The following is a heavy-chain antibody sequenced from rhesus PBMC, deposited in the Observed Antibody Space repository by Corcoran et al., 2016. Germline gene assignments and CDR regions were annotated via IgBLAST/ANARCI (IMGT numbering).Heavy chain of an antibody. Sequence: EVQLVESGGGLVQPGGSLRLSCAASGFTFSSYGMSWVRQAPGKGLEWVSSISSASSYIYYADSVKGRFPISRDNAKNSLSLQMNSLRAEDTAVYYCTTLPTYGLDSWGQGVVVTVSS. CDR2: ISSASSYI. CDR1: GFTFSSYG. J-gene: IGHJ6*01. CDR3: TTLPTYGLDS. V-gene: IGHV3S16*01. D-gene: IGHD2-15*01.